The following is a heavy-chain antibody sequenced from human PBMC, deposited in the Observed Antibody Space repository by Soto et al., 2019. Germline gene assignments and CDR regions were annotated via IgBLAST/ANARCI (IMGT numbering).Heavy chain of an antibody. V-gene: IGHV3-23*01. CDR2: ISGSGGST. Sequence: EVQLLEAGGGLVQPGGSLRLSCAASGFTFSSYAMSWVRQAPGKGLEWVSAISGSGGSTYYADSVKGRFTISRDNSKNTLYLQMNSLRAEDTAGYYCAKDSTAYSSSYDFDYWGQGTLVTVSS. CDR1: GFTFSSYA. CDR3: AKDSTAYSSSYDFDY. J-gene: IGHJ4*02. D-gene: IGHD6-6*01.